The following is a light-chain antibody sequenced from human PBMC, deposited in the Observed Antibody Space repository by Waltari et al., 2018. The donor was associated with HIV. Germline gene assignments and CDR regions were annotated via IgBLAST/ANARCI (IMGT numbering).Light chain of an antibody. CDR2: DDS. CDR3: QVWEPTSDHVV. CDR1: NIGMKT. V-gene: IGLV3-21*03. J-gene: IGLJ2*01. Sequence: SYALTQVTSVSVAPGKTARITCVGDNIGMKTVHWYQQKPGQAPVRVLYDDSNRPSGIPERCSGSNSGNTATLTINRVEVGDEADYYCQVWEPTSDHVVFGGGSRLIVL.